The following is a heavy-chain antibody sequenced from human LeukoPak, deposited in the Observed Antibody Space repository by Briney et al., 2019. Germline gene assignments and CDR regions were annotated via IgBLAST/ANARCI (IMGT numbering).Heavy chain of an antibody. CDR2: ISSSSSYI. CDR1: GFTFSNSW. V-gene: IGHV3-21*01. D-gene: IGHD1-26*01. Sequence: GGSLRLSCRASGFTFSNSWMCWVRQAPGKGLEWVSSISSSSSYIYYADSVKGRFTISRDNAKNSLYLQMNSLRAEDTAVYYCARRGIVGATTKTRTAGMDVWGQGTTVTVSS. CDR3: ARRGIVGATTKTRTAGMDV. J-gene: IGHJ6*02.